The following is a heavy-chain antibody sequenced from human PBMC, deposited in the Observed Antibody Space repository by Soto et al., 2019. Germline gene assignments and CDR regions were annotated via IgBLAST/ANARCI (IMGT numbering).Heavy chain of an antibody. D-gene: IGHD6-13*01. J-gene: IGHJ6*02. CDR2: TYYRSKWYN. CDR1: GDSVSSNSSA. V-gene: IGHV6-1*01. CDR3: ARVRQLVDYYYYGMDV. Sequence: PSQTLSLTFAISGDSVSSNSSAWNCISQSPSRGLEWLGRTYYRSKWYNDYAVSVKSRITINPDTSKNQFSLQLNSVTPEDTAVYYCARVRQLVDYYYYGMDVWGQGTTVTVSS.